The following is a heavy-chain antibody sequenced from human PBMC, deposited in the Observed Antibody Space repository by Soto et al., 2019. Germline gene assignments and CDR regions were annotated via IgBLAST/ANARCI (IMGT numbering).Heavy chain of an antibody. D-gene: IGHD4-17*01. J-gene: IGHJ4*02. V-gene: IGHV4-59*01. Sequence: NPSETLSLTCSISGGSISGYHWNWIRQPPGKGVEWIGYFHNSGNTKYSSSLKSRVTISVDTSKNQFSLKLSSVTAADTAVYYCARAYGDYGFDYWGQGTLVTVSS. CDR1: GGSISGYH. CDR2: FHNSGNT. CDR3: ARAYGDYGFDY.